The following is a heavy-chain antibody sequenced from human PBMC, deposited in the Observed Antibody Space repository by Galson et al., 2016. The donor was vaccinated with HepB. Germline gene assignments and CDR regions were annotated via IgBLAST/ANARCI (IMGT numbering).Heavy chain of an antibody. Sequence: SLRLSCAASAFTFRNAWMNWVRQAPGKRLEWVGRIKSKTDGRTTDYAPPVKARFTISRDDSKKTLYLQLNSLKTEDTAVYYCTTRVVVIVAAASNWFDPWGQGTRVTVSS. CDR2: IKSKTDGRTT. CDR3: TTRVVVIVAAASNWFDP. CDR1: AFTFRNAW. J-gene: IGHJ5*02. V-gene: IGHV3-15*07. D-gene: IGHD2-15*01.